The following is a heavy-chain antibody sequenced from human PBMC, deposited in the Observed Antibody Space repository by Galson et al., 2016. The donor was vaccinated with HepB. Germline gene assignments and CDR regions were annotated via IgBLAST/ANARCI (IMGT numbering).Heavy chain of an antibody. V-gene: IGHV3-15*01. CDR2: IRSKTAGETT. D-gene: IGHD2-2*01. Sequence: SLRLSCAASGFTFSNVWMNWVRQAPGKGLEWVGRIRSKTAGETTDYAAPVKGRFTVSRDDSKNTLFLQMSSLETDDTAVYYCATEVFGMPFNSDYWGQGTVVTVSS. J-gene: IGHJ4*02. CDR3: ATEVFGMPFNSDY. CDR1: GFTFSNVW.